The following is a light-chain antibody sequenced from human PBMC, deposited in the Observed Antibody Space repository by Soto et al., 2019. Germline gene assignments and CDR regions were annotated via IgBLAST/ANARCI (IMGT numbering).Light chain of an antibody. V-gene: IGKV1-27*01. Sequence: DIQMTQSPTSLSVSVGDRVTITCRASQDIRNFVAWYQQKPAKAPKLLIYDASTLQSGVPSRFSGSGSATDFTLTINSLQPEDVATYSCQKYSSVPFFGPGTKVEIK. CDR3: QKYSSVPF. CDR2: DAS. CDR1: QDIRNF. J-gene: IGKJ3*01.